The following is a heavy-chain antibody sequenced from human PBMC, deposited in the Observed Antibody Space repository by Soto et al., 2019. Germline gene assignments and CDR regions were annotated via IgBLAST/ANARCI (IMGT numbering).Heavy chain of an antibody. D-gene: IGHD6-19*01. Sequence: PGGSLRLSCAASGFTFSDYAMHWVRQAPGKGLEWVAVVSHDGRNTHYADSVKGRFTISRDSSKNTVSLEMTSLRAGDTAVYYCAKGERQWLVTSDFNYWGQGA. J-gene: IGHJ4*02. V-gene: IGHV3-30*18. CDR1: GFTFSDYA. CDR2: VSHDGRNT. CDR3: AKGERQWLVTSDFNY.